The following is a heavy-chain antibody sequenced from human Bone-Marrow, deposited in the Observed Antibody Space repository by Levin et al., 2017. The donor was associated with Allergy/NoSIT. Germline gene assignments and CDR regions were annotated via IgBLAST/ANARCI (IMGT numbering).Heavy chain of an antibody. Sequence: GESLKISCAASGFSFSSYAMHWVRQAPGKGLEWVALISYDGSNKFYADSVKGRFSISRDNSKDTLYVHMNSLRVEDTAVYHCAREERWLVRHRTYHYSGLDVWGQGTTVTVAS. CDR1: GFSFSSYA. CDR2: ISYDGSNK. J-gene: IGHJ6*02. D-gene: IGHD6-19*01. CDR3: AREERWLVRHRTYHYSGLDV. V-gene: IGHV3-30*03.